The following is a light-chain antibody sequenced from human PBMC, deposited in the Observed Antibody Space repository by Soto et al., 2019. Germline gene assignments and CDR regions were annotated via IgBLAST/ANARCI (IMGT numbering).Light chain of an antibody. CDR3: QQFGSSPGIT. Sequence: EIVLTQSPGTLSLSPGERATLSCRASQSINSCYLAWYQQKPGQAPRLLIYGASSRATGIPDRFSGSGSGTDFTLTISRLEPEDFAVYYCQQFGSSPGITFGPGTKVDIK. CDR2: GAS. CDR1: QSINSCY. J-gene: IGKJ3*01. V-gene: IGKV3-20*01.